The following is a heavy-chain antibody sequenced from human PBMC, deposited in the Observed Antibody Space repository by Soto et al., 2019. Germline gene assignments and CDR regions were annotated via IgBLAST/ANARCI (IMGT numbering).Heavy chain of an antibody. Sequence: SETLSLTCAVSGYSISSGYYWGWLRQPPGKGLEWIGSIYHGGSTYYNPSLNSRVTLSIDMTNNHVSLKLTSLTAADTAVYYCARSAILAIAYDSWGQGNLVTVSS. CDR2: IYHGGST. CDR1: GYSISSGYY. CDR3: ARSAILAIAYDS. V-gene: IGHV4-38-2*01. J-gene: IGHJ4*02.